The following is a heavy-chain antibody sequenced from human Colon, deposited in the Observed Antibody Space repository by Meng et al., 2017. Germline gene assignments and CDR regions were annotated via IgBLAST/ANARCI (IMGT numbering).Heavy chain of an antibody. D-gene: IGHD1/OR15-1a*01. Sequence: QVQLVESGGGVVQPGRSRRLSCAASGFTFSRYAMDWVRQAPGKGLEWVAIISDDGSDKYHADSVKGRFTISRDNSKNTLFLQMNSLRSEDTAIYYCARQGPEEQSLTPFFDSWGQGALVTVSS. CDR2: ISDDGSDK. CDR1: GFTFSRYA. V-gene: IGHV3-30-3*01. J-gene: IGHJ4*02. CDR3: ARQGPEEQSLTPFFDS.